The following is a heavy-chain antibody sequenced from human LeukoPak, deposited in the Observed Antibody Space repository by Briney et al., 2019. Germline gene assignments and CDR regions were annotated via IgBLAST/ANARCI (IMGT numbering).Heavy chain of an antibody. J-gene: IGHJ4*02. CDR1: GGSISSGSYY. Sequence: PSETLSLTCTVSGGSISSGSYYWSWIRQPAGKGLEWIGRIYTSGSTNYNPSLKSRVTVSVDTSKNQFSLKLSSVTAADTAVYYCARPSGTNLVAASFDSWGQGTLVTVSS. V-gene: IGHV4-61*02. D-gene: IGHD2-15*01. CDR2: IYTSGST. CDR3: ARPSGTNLVAASFDS.